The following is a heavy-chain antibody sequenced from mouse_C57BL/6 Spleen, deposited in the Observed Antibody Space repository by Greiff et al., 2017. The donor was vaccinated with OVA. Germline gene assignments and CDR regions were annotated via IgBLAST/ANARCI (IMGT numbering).Heavy chain of an antibody. CDR2: ISGGGGNT. CDR3: ARRGLPYYFDY. CDR1: GFTFSSYT. V-gene: IGHV5-9*01. D-gene: IGHD2-4*01. Sequence: EVHLVESGGGLVKPGGSLKLSCAASGFTFSSYTMSWVRQTPEKRLEWVATISGGGGNTYYPDSVKGRFTISRDNAKNTLYLQMSSLRSEDTALYYCARRGLPYYFDYWGQGTTLTVSS. J-gene: IGHJ2*01.